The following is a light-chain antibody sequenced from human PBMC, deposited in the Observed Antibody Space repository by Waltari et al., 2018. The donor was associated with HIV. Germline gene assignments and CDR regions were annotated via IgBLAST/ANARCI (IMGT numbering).Light chain of an antibody. V-gene: IGKV1-33*01. CDR1: QGISNY. Sequence: DIQMTQSPSSLSASVGDRVTITCRASQGISNYLNWYQHRPGKAPQLLIYDASNLETGVPSRFSGSGSGTDFTFTISSLQPEDIATYYCQQYDNLPYTFGQGTKLEIK. CDR2: DAS. J-gene: IGKJ2*01. CDR3: QQYDNLPYT.